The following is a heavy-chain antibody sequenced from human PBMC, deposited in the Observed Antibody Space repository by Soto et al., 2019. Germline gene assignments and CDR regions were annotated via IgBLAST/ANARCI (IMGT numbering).Heavy chain of an antibody. CDR2: IYYSGST. D-gene: IGHD6-13*01. CDR1: GGSISSSSYY. Sequence: SETLSLTCTVSGGSISSSSYYWVWIRQPPGKGLEWIGSIYYSGSTYYNPSLKSRVTISVDTSKNQFSLKLSSVTAADTAVYYCARHRADVIAAADTLNWFDPWGQGTLVTVSS. J-gene: IGHJ5*02. V-gene: IGHV4-39*01. CDR3: ARHRADVIAAADTLNWFDP.